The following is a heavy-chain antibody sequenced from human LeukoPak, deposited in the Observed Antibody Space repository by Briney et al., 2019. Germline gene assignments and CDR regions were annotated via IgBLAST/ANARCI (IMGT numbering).Heavy chain of an antibody. D-gene: IGHD3-10*02. J-gene: IGHJ6*04. Sequence: GGSLRLSCAASGFTFSDNYMSWNRQAPGHGLEWGTYISSSGSTIYYADSVKGRFTISRDNAKNSLYLQMNSLRAEDTAVYYCAELGITMIGGVWGKGTTVTISS. CDR3: AELGITMIGGV. CDR2: ISSSGSTI. CDR1: GFTFSDNY. V-gene: IGHV3-11*04.